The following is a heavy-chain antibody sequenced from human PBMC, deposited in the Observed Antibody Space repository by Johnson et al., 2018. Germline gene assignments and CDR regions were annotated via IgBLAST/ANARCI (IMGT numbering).Heavy chain of an antibody. Sequence: QVQLQESGAEVKKPGSSVKVSCKASGGTFSSYAISWVRQAPGQGLEWMGGIIPIFGTANYAQTFQGRVTITADESTSTGYMELSSLRSEDTAVYYCAKDHYDSSGYYRRLYYYYYMDVWGKGTTVTVSS. V-gene: IGHV1-69*12. CDR2: IIPIFGTA. CDR1: GGTFSSYA. D-gene: IGHD3-22*01. CDR3: AKDHYDSSGYYRRLYYYYYMDV. J-gene: IGHJ6*03.